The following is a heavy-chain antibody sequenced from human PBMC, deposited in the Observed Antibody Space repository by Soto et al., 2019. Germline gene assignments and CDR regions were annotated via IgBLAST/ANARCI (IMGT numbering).Heavy chain of an antibody. V-gene: IGHV2-5*01. CDR1: GFSLTTSGVA. J-gene: IGHJ4*02. CDR2: IYWNDDK. Sequence: QITLTESGPTLVTPTQTLTLTCSFSGFSLTTSGVAVGWFRQPPGKAPEWLALIYWNDDKRYSPSLRSRLIVTGDSSKNQVVLTLADVDAADSGTYYCAHRPTSTEDFYFDYWGQGTLVTVSS. CDR3: AHRPTSTEDFYFDY.